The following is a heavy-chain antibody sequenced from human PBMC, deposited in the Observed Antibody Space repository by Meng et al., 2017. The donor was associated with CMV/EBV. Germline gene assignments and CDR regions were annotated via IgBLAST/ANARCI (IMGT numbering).Heavy chain of an antibody. Sequence: SCKGSDSFTHYWISWVRQMHGKGLEWMGRIDPSDSYTNYSPSFQGHVTISADKSIRTAYLQWSSLKASDTAMYYCARHCSGGSCYLSPWGQGTLVTVSS. J-gene: IGHJ5*02. D-gene: IGHD2-15*01. CDR3: ARHCSGGSCYLSP. CDR2: IDPSDSYT. CDR1: DSFTHYW. V-gene: IGHV5-10-1*01.